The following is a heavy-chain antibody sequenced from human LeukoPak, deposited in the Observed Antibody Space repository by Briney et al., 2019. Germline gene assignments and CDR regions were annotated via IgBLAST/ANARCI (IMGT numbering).Heavy chain of an antibody. D-gene: IGHD3-22*01. V-gene: IGHV3-21*01. CDR3: ARESYSSGYYFFDY. CDR1: GFTFSSNS. J-gene: IGHJ4*02. CDR2: ISSSSSYI. Sequence: GGSLRLSCAASGFTFSSNSMNWVRQAPGKGLEWVSSISSSSSYIYYADSVKGRFTISRDNAKNSLYLQMNSLRAEDTAVYYCARESYSSGYYFFDYWGQGTLVTVSS.